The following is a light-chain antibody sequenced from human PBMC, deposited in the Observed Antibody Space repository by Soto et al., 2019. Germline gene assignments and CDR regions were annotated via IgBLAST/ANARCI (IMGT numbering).Light chain of an antibody. J-gene: IGLJ3*02. V-gene: IGLV1-40*01. CDR3: QSYDRALSAWV. Sequence: QSVLTQPPSVSGAPGQRVTISFTGSSSNTGADYDVHWFRQLPGAAPKLLIYANNHRPSGVPDRISGSKSDTSASLAITGLQAEDEADYYCQSYDRALSAWVFGGGTKLTVL. CDR2: ANN. CDR1: SSNTGADYD.